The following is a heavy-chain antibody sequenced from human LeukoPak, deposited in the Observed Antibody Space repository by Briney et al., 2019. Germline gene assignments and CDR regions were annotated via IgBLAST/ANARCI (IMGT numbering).Heavy chain of an antibody. CDR3: ARLGDGYNVKGFRRAFDI. J-gene: IGHJ3*02. D-gene: IGHD5-24*01. Sequence: PSETLSLTCTVSGVSISGHYWSWIRQPPGKGLEWIGYLYDSGGTNYNPSLKSRVTISVDTSKNQFSLNLSSVTAADTAVYYCARLGDGYNVKGFRRAFDIWGQGTMVTVSS. CDR1: GVSISGHY. CDR2: LYDSGGT. V-gene: IGHV4-59*11.